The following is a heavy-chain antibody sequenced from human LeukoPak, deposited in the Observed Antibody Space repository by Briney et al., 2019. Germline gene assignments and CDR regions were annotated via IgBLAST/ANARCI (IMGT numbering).Heavy chain of an antibody. D-gene: IGHD3-9*01. CDR3: ARDSDWAFDY. CDR1: GFTFNTYS. Sequence: GGSLRLSCAASGFTFNTYSMNWVRQAPGKGLEWLSYVKSGNYDIQYADSVTGRFTVSRDSATNSLYLQMNDLKAEDTAVYYCARDSDWAFDYWGQGSLVTVSS. CDR2: VKSGNYDI. V-gene: IGHV3-48*01. J-gene: IGHJ4*02.